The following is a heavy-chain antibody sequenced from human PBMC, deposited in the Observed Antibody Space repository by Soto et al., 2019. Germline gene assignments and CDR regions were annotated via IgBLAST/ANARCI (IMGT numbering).Heavy chain of an antibody. Sequence: SETLSLTCTVSGGSISSYYWSWIRQPPGKGLEWIGYIYYSGSTNYNPSLKSRVTISVDTSKNQFSLKLSSVTAADTAVYYCATIPGTPHYYFDYWGQGTLVTVSS. CDR3: ATIPGTPHYYFDY. D-gene: IGHD2-15*01. J-gene: IGHJ4*02. CDR1: GGSISSYY. V-gene: IGHV4-59*08. CDR2: IYYSGST.